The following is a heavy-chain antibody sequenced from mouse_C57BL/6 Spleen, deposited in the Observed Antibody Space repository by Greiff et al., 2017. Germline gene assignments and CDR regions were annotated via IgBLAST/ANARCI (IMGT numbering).Heavy chain of an antibody. J-gene: IGHJ2*01. CDR2: INYDGSST. CDR3: ARGAIGGIYFDY. CDR1: GFTFSDYY. Sequence: EVKLVESEGGLVQPGSSMKLSCTASGFTFSDYYMAWVRQVPEKGLEWVANINYDGSSTYYLDSLKSRFIISRDNAKNILYLQMSSLKSEDTATYYCARGAIGGIYFDYWGQGTTLTVSS. D-gene: IGHD1-1*02. V-gene: IGHV5-16*01.